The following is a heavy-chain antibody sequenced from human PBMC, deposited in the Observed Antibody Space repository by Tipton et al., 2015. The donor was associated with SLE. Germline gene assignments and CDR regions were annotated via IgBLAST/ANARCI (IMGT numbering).Heavy chain of an antibody. Sequence: TLSLTCAVYGGSFSGYYWSWIRQPPGKGLEWIGEINHSGSTNYNPSLKSRVTISVDTSKNQFSLKLSSVTAADTAVYYCARIPDPTVTYYFDYWGQGTLVTVSS. CDR1: GGSFSGYY. CDR3: ARIPDPTVTYYFDY. V-gene: IGHV4-34*01. D-gene: IGHD4-17*01. CDR2: INHSGST. J-gene: IGHJ4*02.